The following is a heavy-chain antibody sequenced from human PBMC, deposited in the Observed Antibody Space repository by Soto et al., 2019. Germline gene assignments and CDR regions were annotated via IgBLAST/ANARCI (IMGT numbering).Heavy chain of an antibody. D-gene: IGHD3-3*01. CDR2: ISGSGGST. CDR3: AKDKVEWRNSYFDY. V-gene: IGHV3-23*01. J-gene: IGHJ4*02. CDR1: GFTFSSYA. Sequence: QAGGSLRLSCAASGFTFSSYAMSWVRQAPGKGLEWVSAISGSGGSTYYADSVKGRFTISRDNSKNTLYLQMNSLRAEDTAVYYCAKDKVEWRNSYFDYWGQGTLVTVSS.